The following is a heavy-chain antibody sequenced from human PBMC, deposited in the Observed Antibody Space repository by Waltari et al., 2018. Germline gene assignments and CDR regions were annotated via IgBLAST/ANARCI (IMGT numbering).Heavy chain of an antibody. CDR1: GFTFTNHW. J-gene: IGHJ4*02. Sequence: EVQLVESGGGLVQPGGSLRLSCSGSGFTFTNHWMSWVSPAPGKGPEWVASIKQDGSEKYYVDSMKGRFTISRDNAKNSLSLQMDSLRAEDTAVYFCARGVTTVEYWGQGTLVTVSS. V-gene: IGHV3-7*04. CDR3: ARGVTTVEY. CDR2: IKQDGSEK. D-gene: IGHD2-21*02.